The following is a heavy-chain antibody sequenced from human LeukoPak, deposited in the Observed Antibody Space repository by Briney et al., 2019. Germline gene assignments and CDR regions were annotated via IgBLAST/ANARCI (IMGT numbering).Heavy chain of an antibody. CDR3: AISDYGGKSPPLDY. Sequence: ASVKVSCQASGYTFTGYFIHWVRQPPGQGLEWMGWMNPNSGGTNYAQKFQGRVTMTTDTSISTAYMELSRLRSADTAVYYCAISDYGGKSPPLDYWGQGTLVTVSS. CDR2: MNPNSGGT. J-gene: IGHJ4*02. V-gene: IGHV1-2*02. CDR1: GYTFTGYF. D-gene: IGHD4-23*01.